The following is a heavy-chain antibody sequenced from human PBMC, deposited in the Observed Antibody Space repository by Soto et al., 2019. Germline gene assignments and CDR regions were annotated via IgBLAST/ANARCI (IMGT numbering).Heavy chain of an antibody. V-gene: IGHV5-51*01. CDR3: ARTSAAGKYYYGMDV. J-gene: IGHJ6*02. CDR1: GYSFSRYW. Sequence: GESPKISRKGSGYSFSRYWIGWGGQIPGKGLEWMGIIYPVDSDTRYSPSFQGQVTISADKSISTAYLRWSSLKASDPAMYYCARTSAAGKYYYGMDVWGQGTTVTVS. D-gene: IGHD6-13*01. CDR2: IYPVDSDT.